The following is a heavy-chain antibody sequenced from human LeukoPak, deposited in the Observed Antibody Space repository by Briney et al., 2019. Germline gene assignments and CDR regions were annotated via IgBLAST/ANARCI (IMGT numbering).Heavy chain of an antibody. CDR1: GFTFSSYA. CDR2: ISYDGSNK. Sequence: GGPLRLSCAASGFTFSSYAMHWVRQAPGKGLEWVAVISYDGSNKYYADSVKGRFTISRDNSKNTLYLQMNSLRAEDTAVYYCARDLRMATIYDAFDIWGQGTMVTVSS. V-gene: IGHV3-30*04. D-gene: IGHD5-24*01. J-gene: IGHJ3*02. CDR3: ARDLRMATIYDAFDI.